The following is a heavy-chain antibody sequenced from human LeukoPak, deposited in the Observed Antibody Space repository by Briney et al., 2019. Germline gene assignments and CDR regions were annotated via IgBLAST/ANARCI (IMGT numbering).Heavy chain of an antibody. CDR1: GYTFTSYG. D-gene: IGHD5-18*01. CDR3: ARIQDGYSYGYDRTFDY. J-gene: IGHJ4*02. CDR2: MNPNSGNT. Sequence: ASVKVSCKASGYTFTSYGINWVRQATGQGLEWMGWMNPNSGNTGYAQKFQGRVTMTRNTSISTAYMELSSLRSEDTAVYYCARIQDGYSYGYDRTFDYWGQGTLVTVSS. V-gene: IGHV1-8*01.